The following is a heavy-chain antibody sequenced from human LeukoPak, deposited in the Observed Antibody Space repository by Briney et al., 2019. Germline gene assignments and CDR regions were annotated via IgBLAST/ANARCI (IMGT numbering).Heavy chain of an antibody. V-gene: IGHV3-30*18. CDR1: GFTFSSYG. CDR2: ISYDGSNK. J-gene: IGHJ6*02. D-gene: IGHD4-17*01. CDR3: AKLGDYGDYFLLSHYYYGMDV. Sequence: GGSLRLSCAASGFTFSSYGMHWVRQAPGKGLEWVAVISYDGSNKYYADSVKGRFAISRDNSKNTLYLQMNSLRAEDTAVYYCAKLGDYGDYFLLSHYYYGMDVWGQGTTVTVSS.